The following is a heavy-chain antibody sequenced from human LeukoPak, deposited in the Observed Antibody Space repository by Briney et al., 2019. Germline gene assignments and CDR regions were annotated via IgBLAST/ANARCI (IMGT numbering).Heavy chain of an antibody. Sequence: PSETLSLTCTVSGGSISSGGYYWSWIRQHPGKGLEWIGYIYYSGSTYYNPSLKSRVTISVDTSKNQFSLKLSSVTAADTAVYYCARTRITMVRGAGPYYYGMDVWGQGTTVTVSS. D-gene: IGHD3-10*01. V-gene: IGHV4-31*03. J-gene: IGHJ6*02. CDR3: ARTRITMVRGAGPYYYGMDV. CDR2: IYYSGST. CDR1: GGSISSGGYY.